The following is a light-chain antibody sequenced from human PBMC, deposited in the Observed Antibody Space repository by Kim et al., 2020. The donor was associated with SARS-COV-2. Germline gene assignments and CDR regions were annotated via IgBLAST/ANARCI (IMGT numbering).Light chain of an antibody. CDR3: PVWDRSTNRV. J-gene: IGLJ3*02. CDR2: YDT. Sequence: SYELTQPPSLSVAPGKTARITCGGDSIGSKSVHWYQQKPGQAPVVVIYYDTGRPSGVPERFSGSNSGDTATLTISRVEAGDEADYYCPVWDRSTNRVFGGGTQLTVL. V-gene: IGLV3-21*04. CDR1: SIGSKS.